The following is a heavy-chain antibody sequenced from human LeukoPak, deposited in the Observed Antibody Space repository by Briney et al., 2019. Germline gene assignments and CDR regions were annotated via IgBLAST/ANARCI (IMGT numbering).Heavy chain of an antibody. CDR1: GGSFSGYY. J-gene: IGHJ4*02. CDR2: INHSGST. CDR3: ARGLAFDY. Sequence: SETLSLTCAVYGGSFSGYYWSWIRQPPGKGLEWIGEINHSGSTNYNPSLKSRVTISVDTSKNQFSLKLSSATAADTAVYYCARGLAFDYWGQGTLVTVSS. V-gene: IGHV4-34*01.